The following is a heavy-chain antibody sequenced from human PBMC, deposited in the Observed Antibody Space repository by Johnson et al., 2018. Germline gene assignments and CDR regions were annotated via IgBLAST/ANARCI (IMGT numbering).Heavy chain of an antibody. CDR2: IYYSGST. CDR3: ARETAAGSDAFDI. CDR1: GGSISSYY. D-gene: IGHD6-13*01. J-gene: IGHJ3*02. Sequence: QVQLQESGPGLVKPSETMSLTCTVSGGSISSYYWSWIRQPPGKGLEWIGYIYYSGSTNYNPSLKSRVTISVDTSKNQFSLKLSSVPAADTAVYSCARETAAGSDAFDIWGQGTMVTVSS. V-gene: IGHV4-59*01.